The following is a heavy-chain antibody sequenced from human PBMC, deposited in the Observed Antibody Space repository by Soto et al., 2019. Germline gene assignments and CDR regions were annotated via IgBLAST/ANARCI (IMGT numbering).Heavy chain of an antibody. CDR1: GYAFSQYY. CDR3: ARESGGTTATLDYYYFYMDV. D-gene: IGHD4-17*01. J-gene: IGHJ6*03. CDR2: INPNSGLT. Sequence: QVQLVQSGAEVKKPGASVKVSCKASGYAFSQYYIHWMRQAPGQGLEWIGWINPNSGLTKFAQNFQGWVTMPRDTSIKTVYMELSGLRSDATAVDYCARESGGTTATLDYYYFYMDVWGKGTTVTVSS. V-gene: IGHV1-2*04.